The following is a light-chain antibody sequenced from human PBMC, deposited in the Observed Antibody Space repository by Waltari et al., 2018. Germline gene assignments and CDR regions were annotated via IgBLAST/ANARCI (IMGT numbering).Light chain of an antibody. V-gene: IGKV3-15*01. CDR3: XXXYNWPLT. J-gene: IGKJ3*01. Sequence: EIVMTQSPATLSVSPGEGVTLSCRASRSVTNMLAWYQQEPGQAPRPHPYDASTRAAGIPXXXXGSESGTXFXXXINSLQSEXFAXYXCXXXYNWPLTFGXXTXVXIK. CDR2: DAS. CDR1: RSVTNM.